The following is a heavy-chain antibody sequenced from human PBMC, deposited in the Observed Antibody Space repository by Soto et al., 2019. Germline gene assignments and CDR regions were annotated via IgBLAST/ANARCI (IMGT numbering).Heavy chain of an antibody. J-gene: IGHJ4*02. V-gene: IGHV3-30-3*01. Sequence: QVQLVESGGGVVQPGRSLRLSCTASGFTFSSYVMHWVRQAPGKGLEWVAVISYDGSNKYYAESVKGRFTISRDNSKNTLYLQMNSLRAEDTAVYYGKYAITVTTPPNYWGQGTLVTVSS. CDR2: ISYDGSNK. CDR1: GFTFSSYV. D-gene: IGHD4-17*01. CDR3: KYAITVTTPPNY.